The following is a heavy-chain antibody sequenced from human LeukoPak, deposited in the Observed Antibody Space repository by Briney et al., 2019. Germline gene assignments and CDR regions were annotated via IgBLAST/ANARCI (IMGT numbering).Heavy chain of an antibody. J-gene: IGHJ6*04. D-gene: IGHD4-11*01. Sequence: PGGSLRLSCAASGFTFSGSALHWVRQASGKGLEWVGRIRSKANSYATAYAASVKGRFTISRDDSKNTAYLQMNSLKTEDTAVYYCTRPATVLSMDVWGKGTTVTVSS. CDR1: GFTFSGSA. CDR2: IRSKANSYAT. V-gene: IGHV3-73*01. CDR3: TRPATVLSMDV.